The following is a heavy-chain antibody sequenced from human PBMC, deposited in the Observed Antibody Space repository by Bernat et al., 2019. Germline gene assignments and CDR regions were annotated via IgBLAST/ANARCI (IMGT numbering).Heavy chain of an antibody. D-gene: IGHD4-17*01. CDR1: GGSISGYY. V-gene: IGHV4-59*08. CDR2: IYYSGST. CDR3: ARHESVEPRYGAPLIEYFDL. J-gene: IGHJ2*01. Sequence: QVQLQEAGPGLVKPSETLSLTCTVSGGSISGYYWSWIRQPPGKGLEWIGYIYYSGSTNYNPSLGSRVTISVDTSNNQFSLKLSSVTAADTAVYYCARHESVEPRYGAPLIEYFDLWGRGTLVTVSS.